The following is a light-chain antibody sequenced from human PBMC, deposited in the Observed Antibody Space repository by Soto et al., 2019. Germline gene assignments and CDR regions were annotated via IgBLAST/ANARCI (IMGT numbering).Light chain of an antibody. CDR3: QQRYSTLLT. CDR2: AAS. Sequence: DIQMTQSPSSLSASVGDRVTITCRASQSISSYLNWYQQKPGKAPKLLIYAASSLQSGVPSRFSGSGSGTDFTLTIGSLQHEDFATYYCQQRYSTLLTFGPGTKVDI. J-gene: IGKJ3*01. V-gene: IGKV1-39*01. CDR1: QSISSY.